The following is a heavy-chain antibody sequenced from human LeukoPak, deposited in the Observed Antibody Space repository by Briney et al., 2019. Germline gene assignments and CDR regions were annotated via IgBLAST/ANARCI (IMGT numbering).Heavy chain of an antibody. CDR2: IYGGNT. V-gene: IGHV3-66*01. CDR1: GFIVSSNY. CDR3: ARGHDERPIRLEVAHY. J-gene: IGHJ4*02. Sequence: GGSLRLSCAASGFIVSSNYMSWVRQAPGKGLEWVSVIYGGNTYYADSVKVRFTISSDNSKNTLFLQMNSLRAEDTAVYFWARGHDERPIRLEVAHYWGEGTLVTVSS. D-gene: IGHD5-24*01.